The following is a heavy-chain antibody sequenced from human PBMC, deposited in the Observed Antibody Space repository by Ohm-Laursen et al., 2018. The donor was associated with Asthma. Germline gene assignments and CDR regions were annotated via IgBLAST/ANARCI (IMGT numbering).Heavy chain of an antibody. Sequence: GSLRLSRAASGYTFSRYSIHWVRQVPGKGLEWVVSISTASTFIYYADSVRGRFTTSRDNAKNSVYLQMNSLRAEDTALYYCARIGPEWELPGREYSLHHWGQGTQVTVSS. V-gene: IGHV3-21*01. CDR2: ISTASTFI. J-gene: IGHJ1*01. D-gene: IGHD1-26*01. CDR3: ARIGPEWELPGREYSLHH. CDR1: GYTFSRYS.